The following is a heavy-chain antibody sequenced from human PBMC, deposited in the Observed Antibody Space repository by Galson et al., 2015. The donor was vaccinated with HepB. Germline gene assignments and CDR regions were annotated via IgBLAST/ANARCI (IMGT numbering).Heavy chain of an antibody. CDR2: VDPEDGET. CDR1: GYTFTDYY. Sequence: VKVSCKVSGYTFTDYYMHWVQQAPGKGLEWMGLVDPEDGETIYAEKFQGRVTITADTSTDTAYMELSSLRSEDTAVYYCATDQGILDTAMTSYYYYYMDVWGKGTTVTVSS. CDR3: ATDQGILDTAMTSYYYYYMDV. V-gene: IGHV1-69-2*01. D-gene: IGHD5-18*01. J-gene: IGHJ6*03.